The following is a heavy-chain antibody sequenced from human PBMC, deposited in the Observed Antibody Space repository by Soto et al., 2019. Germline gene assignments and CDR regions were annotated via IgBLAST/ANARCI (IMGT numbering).Heavy chain of an antibody. J-gene: IGHJ4*02. CDR1: GFTFSSYG. CDR3: AKEYSSGWYVYDY. V-gene: IGHV3-30*18. Sequence: PGGSLRLSCAASGFTFSSYGMHWVRQAPGKGLEWVAVISYDGSNKYYADSVKGRFTISRDNSKSTLYLQMNSLRAEDTAVYYCAKEYSSGWYVYDYWGQGTLVTVS. CDR2: ISYDGSNK. D-gene: IGHD6-19*01.